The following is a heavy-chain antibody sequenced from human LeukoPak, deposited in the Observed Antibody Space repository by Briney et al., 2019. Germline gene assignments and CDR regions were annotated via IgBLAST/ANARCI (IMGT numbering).Heavy chain of an antibody. J-gene: IGHJ4*02. Sequence: ASVKVSCKASGYTFTGYYMHWVRQAPGQGLDWMGRINPNSGGTNYAQKFQGRVTMTRDTSISTAYMELSRLRSDDTAVYYCARASITYYYGSGSYYNVYPDYWGQGTLVTVSS. CDR3: ARASITYYYGSGSYYNVYPDY. D-gene: IGHD3-10*01. CDR2: INPNSGGT. V-gene: IGHV1-2*06. CDR1: GYTFTGYY.